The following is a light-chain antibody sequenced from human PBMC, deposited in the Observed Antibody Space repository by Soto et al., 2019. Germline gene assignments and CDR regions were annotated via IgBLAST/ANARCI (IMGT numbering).Light chain of an antibody. CDR1: ENVGTN. V-gene: IGKV3D-15*01. CDR3: QQYNNWGLS. CDR2: GSS. J-gene: IGKJ4*01. Sequence: IVMTQSPATLSVSPGEGVTLSCRASENVGTNLAWYQQKPGQASRLLIYGSSTRATGIPATFSGSGSGTEFTLTISSLQSEESAIYYCQQYNNWGLSFGGGTKVEIK.